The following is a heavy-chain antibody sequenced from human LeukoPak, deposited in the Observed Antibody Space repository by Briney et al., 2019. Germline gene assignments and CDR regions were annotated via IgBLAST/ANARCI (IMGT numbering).Heavy chain of an antibody. V-gene: IGHV3-15*01. CDR3: TTDLRITMIVVVKPYYYYMDV. CDR1: GFTFSSYG. D-gene: IGHD3-22*01. Sequence: GGTLRLSCAASGFTFSSYGMSWVRQAPGKGLEWVGRIKSKTDGGTTDYAAPVKGRFTISRDDSKNTLYLQMNSLKTEDTAVYYCTTDLRITMIVVVKPYYYYMDVWGKGTTVTVSS. J-gene: IGHJ6*03. CDR2: IKSKTDGGTT.